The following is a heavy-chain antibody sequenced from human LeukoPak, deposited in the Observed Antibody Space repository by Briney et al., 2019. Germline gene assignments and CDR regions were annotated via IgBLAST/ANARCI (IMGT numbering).Heavy chain of an antibody. CDR3: ASTYYYDSSGYGFDY. D-gene: IGHD3-22*01. V-gene: IGHV1-2*02. CDR1: GYSFTGYY. J-gene: IGHJ4*02. CDR2: INPNSGGT. Sequence: ASVKVSCKTSGYSFTGYYMHWVRQAPGQGLEWMGWINPNSGGTNYAQKFQGRVTITADKSTSTAYMELSSLRSEDTAVYYCASTYYYDSSGYGFDYWGQGTLVTVSS.